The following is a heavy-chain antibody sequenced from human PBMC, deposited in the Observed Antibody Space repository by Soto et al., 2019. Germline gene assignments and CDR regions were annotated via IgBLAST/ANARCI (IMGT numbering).Heavy chain of an antibody. CDR1: GFTFSSYT. J-gene: IGHJ4*02. CDR3: ARDLGDY. Sequence: ESGGGLVQPGGSLRLSCAASGFTFSSYTMNWVRQAPGKGLEWVSYITDSSSTIYYADSVKGRFTISRDNAKNSLYLQMNSLTAGDTAVYYCARDLGDYWGQGTLVTVSS. V-gene: IGHV3-48*01. CDR2: ITDSSSTI.